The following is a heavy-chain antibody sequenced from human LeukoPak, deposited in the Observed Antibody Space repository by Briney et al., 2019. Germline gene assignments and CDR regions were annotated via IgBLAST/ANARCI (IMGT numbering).Heavy chain of an antibody. CDR3: ARTRFTMVRGVINWFDP. Sequence: ASVKVSCKASGYTFTGYYMHWVRQAPGQGLEWMGWINPNSGGTNYAQKLQGRVTMTRDTSISTAYMELSRLRSDDTAVYYCARTRFTMVRGVINWFDPWGQGTLVTVSS. CDR2: INPNSGGT. V-gene: IGHV1-2*02. J-gene: IGHJ5*02. D-gene: IGHD3-10*01. CDR1: GYTFTGYY.